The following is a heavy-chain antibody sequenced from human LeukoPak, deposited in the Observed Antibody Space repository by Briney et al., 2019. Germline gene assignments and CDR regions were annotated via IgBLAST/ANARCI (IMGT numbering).Heavy chain of an antibody. Sequence: PGGSLRLSCAASGFTFSGYYMSWIRQAPGKGLEWLSYISGSGSTTLYADSVKGRFPISRDNSKNTLYLQMNSLRAEDTAVYYCAKGLTSDQQYWGQGTLVTVSS. D-gene: IGHD1/OR15-1a*01. CDR1: GFTFSGYY. CDR3: AKGLTSDQQY. V-gene: IGHV3-11*04. CDR2: ISGSGSTT. J-gene: IGHJ4*02.